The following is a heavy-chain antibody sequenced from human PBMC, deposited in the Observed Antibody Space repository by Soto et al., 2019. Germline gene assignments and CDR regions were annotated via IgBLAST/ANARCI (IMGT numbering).Heavy chain of an antibody. V-gene: IGHV3-7*01. D-gene: IGHD3-9*01. Sequence: GGSRRLACAASGFTFSSYLISWVRQAPGKVREWVANIKQEGSEKYYVASVTGRFTISRDNAKNSLYLQMNSLRAEDTAVYYCARDPTLRLYAILTGYYTGAYYYGMDVWGQGTTVTVSS. CDR3: ARDPTLRLYAILTGYYTGAYYYGMDV. CDR2: IKQEGSEK. CDR1: GFTFSSYL. J-gene: IGHJ6*02.